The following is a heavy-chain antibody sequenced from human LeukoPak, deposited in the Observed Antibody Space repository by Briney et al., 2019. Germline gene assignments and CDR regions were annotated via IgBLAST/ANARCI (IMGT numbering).Heavy chain of an antibody. J-gene: IGHJ6*03. CDR3: ARFSSSWYFYYMDV. CDR2: INSDGSST. Sequence: GGSLRLSCAASGFTFSSYWMHWVRHAPGKGLVWVSRINSDGSSTNYADSVKGRFTISRDNAKNTLYLQMNSLRAEDTAVYYCARFSSSWYFYYMDVWGKGTTVTVSS. CDR1: GFTFSSYW. V-gene: IGHV3-74*01. D-gene: IGHD6-13*01.